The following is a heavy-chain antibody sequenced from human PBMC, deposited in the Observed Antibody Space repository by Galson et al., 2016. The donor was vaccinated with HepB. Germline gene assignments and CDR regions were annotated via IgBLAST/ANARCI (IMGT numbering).Heavy chain of an antibody. V-gene: IGHV3-30*18. CDR1: GFIFSSYA. CDR3: AKDHGNRWLNNWFDP. D-gene: IGHD6-19*01. J-gene: IGHJ5*02. Sequence: SLRLSCAASGFIFSSYAMTWVRQAPGKGPEWVAVMSHDGSHIFYVDSVKGRFSISRDNSKNTLYLQMNSLRDEDTAVYYCAKDHGNRWLNNWFDPWGQGTLVTVSS. CDR2: MSHDGSHI.